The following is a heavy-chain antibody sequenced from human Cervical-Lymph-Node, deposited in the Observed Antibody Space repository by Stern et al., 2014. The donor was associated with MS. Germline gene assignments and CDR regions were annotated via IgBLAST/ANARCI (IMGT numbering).Heavy chain of an antibody. CDR3: ARDAATVTYFDY. CDR1: GFTFSSYS. CDR2: ISSSSSYI. J-gene: IGHJ4*02. V-gene: IGHV3-21*01. Sequence: EVQLVESGGGLVKPGGSLSLSCAASGFTFSSYSMNWVRQAPGKGLEWVSSISSSSSYIYYADSVKGRFTISRDNAKNSLYLQMNSLRAEDTAVYYCARDAATVTYFDYWGQGTLVTVSS. D-gene: IGHD4-17*01.